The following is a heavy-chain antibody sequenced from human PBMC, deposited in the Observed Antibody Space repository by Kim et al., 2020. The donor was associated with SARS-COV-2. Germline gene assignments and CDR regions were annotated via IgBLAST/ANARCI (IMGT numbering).Heavy chain of an antibody. CDR3: ARHIVATIAFDY. Sequence: SETLSLTCTVSGGSISSYYWSWIRQPPGKGLEWIGHIYYSGSTNYNPSLKSRVTISVDTSKNQFSLQLSSVTAADTAVYYCARHIVATIAFDYWCQGTLV. D-gene: IGHD5-12*01. CDR1: GGSISSYY. J-gene: IGHJ4*02. V-gene: IGHV4-59*01. CDR2: IYYSGST.